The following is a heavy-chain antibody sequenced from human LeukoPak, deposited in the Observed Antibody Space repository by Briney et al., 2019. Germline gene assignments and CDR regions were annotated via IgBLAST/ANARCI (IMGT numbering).Heavy chain of an antibody. D-gene: IGHD3-10*01. J-gene: IGHJ4*02. CDR1: GYSFINYW. Sequence: GESLKISCKGSGYSFINYWIGWVRQMPGKGLEWMGIIYPGDSDTTYSPSFQGQVTISADKSISTAYLQWSSLKASDTAMYYCARLPLVRGPTTKVDYWGQGTLVTVSS. CDR2: IYPGDSDT. V-gene: IGHV5-51*01. CDR3: ARLPLVRGPTTKVDY.